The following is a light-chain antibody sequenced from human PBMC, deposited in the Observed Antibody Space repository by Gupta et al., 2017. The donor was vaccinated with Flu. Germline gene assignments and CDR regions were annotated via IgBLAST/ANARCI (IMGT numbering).Light chain of an antibody. J-gene: IGKJ4*01. V-gene: IGKV3-11*01. CDR2: HAS. CDR3: QQRSVWPLS. CDR1: ESIGTY. Sequence: EIVLTQSPVTLSLSPGETATLSCRASESIGTYLSWLQQKPGQAPRLLIYHASKRVPGIPARFSGSGSGTDFTLTISSLEAEDFAMYYCQQRSVWPLSSGRGTKVETK.